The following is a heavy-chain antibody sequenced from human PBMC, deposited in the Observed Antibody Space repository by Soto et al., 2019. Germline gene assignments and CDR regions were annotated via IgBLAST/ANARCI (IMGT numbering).Heavy chain of an antibody. CDR1: GGTFSSYA. D-gene: IGHD2-21*02. CDR3: ASPAGMVTAMRGGMDV. J-gene: IGHJ6*02. Sequence: QVQLVQSGAEVKKPGSSVKVSCTASGGTFSSYAISWVRQAPGQGLEWMGGIIPIFGTANYAQKFQGRVTITADESTSTAYMELSSLRSEDTAVYYCASPAGMVTAMRGGMDVWGQGTTVTVSS. CDR2: IIPIFGTA. V-gene: IGHV1-69*01.